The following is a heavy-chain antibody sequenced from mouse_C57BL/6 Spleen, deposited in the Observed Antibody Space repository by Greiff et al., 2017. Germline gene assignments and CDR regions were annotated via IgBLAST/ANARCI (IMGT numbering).Heavy chain of an antibody. V-gene: IGHV14-3*01. CDR2: IDPANGNT. Sequence: EVQLQQSVAELVRPGASVKLSCTASGFNIKNTYMHWVKQRPEQGLEWIGRIDPANGNTTYAPKFQGKATITADTSYSTAYLQLSSLTSEDTAIYYCATAAGSSDSFAYWGQGTLVTVSA. CDR1: GFNIKNTY. CDR3: ATAAGSSDSFAY. J-gene: IGHJ3*01. D-gene: IGHD1-1*01.